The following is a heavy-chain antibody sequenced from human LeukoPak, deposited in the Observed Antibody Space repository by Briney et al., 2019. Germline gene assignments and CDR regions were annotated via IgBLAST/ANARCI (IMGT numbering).Heavy chain of an antibody. Sequence: GGSLRLSCAASGFTFSSYAMSWVRQAPGKGLEWVSAISGSGGSTYYADSVKGRFTISRDNSKNTLYLQMNSLRAEDTAVYYCAKDSDIVVVPAAGWFDPWGQGTLVTVSS. CDR3: AKDSDIVVVPAAGWFDP. CDR1: GFTFSSYA. D-gene: IGHD2-2*01. J-gene: IGHJ5*02. CDR2: ISGSGGST. V-gene: IGHV3-23*01.